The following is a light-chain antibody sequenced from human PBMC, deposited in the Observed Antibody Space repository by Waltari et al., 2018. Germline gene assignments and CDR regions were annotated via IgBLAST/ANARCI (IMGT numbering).Light chain of an antibody. Sequence: VLTQSPGTLSLSPGERVTLSCRASQSLTKRYLAWYQQKPGQAPRLLIYGASSRAAGSPDRFSGSGSGTDFTITISRLEPEDFAVYYCQQYGSSILYTFGQGTKLEIK. V-gene: IGKV3-20*01. CDR1: QSLTKRY. CDR2: GAS. J-gene: IGKJ2*01. CDR3: QQYGSSILYT.